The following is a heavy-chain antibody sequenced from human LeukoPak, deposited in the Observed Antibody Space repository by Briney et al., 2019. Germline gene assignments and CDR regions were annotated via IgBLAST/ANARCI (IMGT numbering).Heavy chain of an antibody. D-gene: IGHD2-2*01. CDR1: GFTFSSYW. Sequence: GGSLRLSCAASGFTFSSYWMHWVRQAQGKGMGWVSRINSDGSRTNYADSVKPRFTISRDNAKNPLYLQMNTLRAEDTAVYYCARGGGRYCSSTSCYVAYWGQRTLLTVSS. V-gene: IGHV3-74*01. CDR2: INSDGSRT. CDR3: ARGGGRYCSSTSCYVAY. J-gene: IGHJ4*02.